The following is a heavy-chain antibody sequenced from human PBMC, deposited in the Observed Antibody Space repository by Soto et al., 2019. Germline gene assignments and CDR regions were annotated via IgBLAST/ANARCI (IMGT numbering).Heavy chain of an antibody. J-gene: IGHJ4*02. CDR1: GLTFSSYA. V-gene: IGHV3-23*01. CDR2: ISNSGRST. Sequence: PGGSLRLSIAASGLTFSSYAMSWVRQAPGKGLEWVSHISNSGRSTKYADSVKGRFTISRDNSKNTLYLQMNSLRAEDTAIYYCAKDALAYYDFWSWGQGTLVTVSS. CDR3: AKDALAYYDFWS. D-gene: IGHD3-3*01.